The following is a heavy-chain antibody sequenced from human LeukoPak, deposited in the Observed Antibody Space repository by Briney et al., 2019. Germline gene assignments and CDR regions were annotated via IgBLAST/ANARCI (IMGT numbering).Heavy chain of an antibody. CDR3: ARLYSSGYYSNTRNHVTPIDY. D-gene: IGHD3-22*01. CDR1: GGSISSYY. J-gene: IGHJ4*02. CDR2: IYYSGST. V-gene: IGHV4-59*08. Sequence: SETLSLTCTVSGGSISSYYWSWIRQPPGKGLEWIGYIYYSGSTNYNPSLKSRVTISVDTSKNQFSLKLSSVTAADTAVYYCARLYSSGYYSNTRNHVTPIDYWGQGTLVTVSS.